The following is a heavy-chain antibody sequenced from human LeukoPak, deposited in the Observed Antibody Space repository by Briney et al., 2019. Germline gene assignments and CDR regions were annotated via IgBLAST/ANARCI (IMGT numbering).Heavy chain of an antibody. V-gene: IGHV4-39*01. J-gene: IGHJ6*03. CDR1: GGSISSSSYY. D-gene: IGHD3-9*01. Sequence: PSETLSLTCTVSGGSISSSSYYWGWIRQPPGKGLEWIGSIYYSGSTYYNPSLKSRVTISVDTSKNQFSLKLSSVTAADTAVYYCARVKTYYDILTGPPTYYYMDVWGKGTTVTISS. CDR3: ARVKTYYDILTGPPTYYYMDV. CDR2: IYYSGST.